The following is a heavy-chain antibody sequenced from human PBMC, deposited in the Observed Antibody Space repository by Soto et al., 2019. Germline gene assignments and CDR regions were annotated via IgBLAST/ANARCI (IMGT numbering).Heavy chain of an antibody. CDR2: ISGSGSYI. D-gene: IGHD4-17*01. CDR3: ARDLRGHYGP. V-gene: IGHV3-21*01. Sequence: EVQLVESGGGLVKPGGSLRVSCAASGFTFSNYNMIWVRQAPGKGLEWVASISGSGSYIYYADSVRGRFTISRDNANKSLFLEMNALRAEDTAVYFCARDLRGHYGPWGHGTVVTVSS. J-gene: IGHJ3*01. CDR1: GFTFSNYN.